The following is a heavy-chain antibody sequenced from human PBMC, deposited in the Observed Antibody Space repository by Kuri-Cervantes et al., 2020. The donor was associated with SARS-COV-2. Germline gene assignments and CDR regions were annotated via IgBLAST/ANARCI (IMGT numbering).Heavy chain of an antibody. CDR2: ISGSGSYI. Sequence: GESLKISCAASGFTVSSYWMHWVRQAPGKALEWVSSISGSGSYIYYADSVKGRFTISKESGENSLYLHMNSLRGDDTAVYYCARVAGEGPIYYYYMDVWGKGTTVTVSS. J-gene: IGHJ6*03. CDR1: GFTVSSYW. D-gene: IGHD2-21*01. CDR3: ARVAGEGPIYYYYMDV. V-gene: IGHV3-21*01.